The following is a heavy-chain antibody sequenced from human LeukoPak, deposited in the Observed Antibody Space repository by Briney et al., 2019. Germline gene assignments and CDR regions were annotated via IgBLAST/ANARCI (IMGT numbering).Heavy chain of an antibody. Sequence: GGSLRLSCAASGFTFSAAPMIWVRQVSGKGLEWVSVIYGNGREIHYADSVKGRFTISRDNSNNTLFLQMNSLRAEDTAVYYCAKELYSSSWYGGIDYWGQGTLVTVSS. CDR3: AKELYSSSWYGGIDY. V-gene: IGHV3-23*01. D-gene: IGHD6-13*01. CDR2: IYGNGREI. CDR1: GFTFSAAP. J-gene: IGHJ4*02.